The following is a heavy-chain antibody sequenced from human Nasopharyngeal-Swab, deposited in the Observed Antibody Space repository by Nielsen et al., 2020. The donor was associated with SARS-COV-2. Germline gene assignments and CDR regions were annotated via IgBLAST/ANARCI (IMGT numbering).Heavy chain of an antibody. CDR2: IYSGGST. Sequence: GESLKISCAASGFTFSDYYMSWIRQAPGKGLEWVSVIYSGGSTYYADSVKGRFTISRDNSKNTLYLQMNSLRAEDTAVYYCAREGPDTAMVKYYYYGTDVWGQGTTVTVSS. CDR3: AREGPDTAMVKYYYYGTDV. D-gene: IGHD5-18*01. CDR1: GFTFSDYY. J-gene: IGHJ6*02. V-gene: IGHV3-66*01.